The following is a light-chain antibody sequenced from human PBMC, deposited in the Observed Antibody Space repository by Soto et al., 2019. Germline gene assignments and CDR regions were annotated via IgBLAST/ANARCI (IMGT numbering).Light chain of an antibody. J-gene: IGLJ2*01. CDR1: SSDVGSYNL. Sequence: QYALTQPASVSGSPRQSITISCTGTSSDVGSYNLVSWYQQHPGKAPKLMIYEGSKRPSGVSNRFSGSKSGHTASLTISGLRAEDEADYYCCAYAGSSTPVVFGGGTKLTVL. CDR2: EGS. V-gene: IGLV2-23*01. CDR3: CAYAGSSTPVV.